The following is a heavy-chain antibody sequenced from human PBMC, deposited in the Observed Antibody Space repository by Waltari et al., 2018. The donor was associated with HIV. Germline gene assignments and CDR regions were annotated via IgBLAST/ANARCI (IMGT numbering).Heavy chain of an antibody. Sequence: EVQLVESGGGPVKPGGSLRLSCRASGFTFNSYSLNWVRQAPGKGREWISSISSSGTFTHYADSVKGRFTISGDNANKSVYLQMNSLRAEDTAVHYCARDSRDNSWSLNFFDPWGQGTLVTVSS. CDR2: ISSSGTFT. J-gene: IGHJ5*02. CDR1: GFTFNSYS. CDR3: ARDSRDNSWSLNFFDP. D-gene: IGHD6-13*01. V-gene: IGHV3-21*01.